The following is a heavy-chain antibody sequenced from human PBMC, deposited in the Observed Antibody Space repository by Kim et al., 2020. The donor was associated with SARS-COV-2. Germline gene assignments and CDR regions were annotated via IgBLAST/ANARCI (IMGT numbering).Heavy chain of an antibody. D-gene: IGHD3-22*01. CDR2: INSDGSDT. Sequence: GGSLRLSCSASGFSFSRYSMHWVRQAPGKGLVWVSRINSDGSDTCYADSVKGRVTMSRDNTKNMVYLQMNSLRVEDTAVYYCARDGDYDSFDSLGQGALV. J-gene: IGHJ4*02. CDR1: GFSFSRYS. CDR3: ARDGDYDSFDS. V-gene: IGHV3-74*01.